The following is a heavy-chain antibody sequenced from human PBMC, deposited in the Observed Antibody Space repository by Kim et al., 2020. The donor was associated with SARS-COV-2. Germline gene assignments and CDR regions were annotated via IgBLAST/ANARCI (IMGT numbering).Heavy chain of an antibody. V-gene: IGHV3-49*03. CDR3: TRDRRVLWFGEFGYYYGMDV. CDR1: GFTFGDYA. J-gene: IGHJ6*02. Sequence: GGSLRLSCTASGFTFGDYAMSWFRQAPGKGLEWVGFIRSKAYGGTTEYAASVKGRFTISRDDSKSIAYLQMNSLKTEDTAVYYSTRDRRVLWFGEFGYYYGMDVWGQGTTVTVSS. D-gene: IGHD3-10*01. CDR2: IRSKAYGGTT.